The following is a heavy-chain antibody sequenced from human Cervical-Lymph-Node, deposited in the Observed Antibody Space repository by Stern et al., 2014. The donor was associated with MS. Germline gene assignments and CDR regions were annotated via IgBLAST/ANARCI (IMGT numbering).Heavy chain of an antibody. J-gene: IGHJ4*02. CDR1: GGSISSGTYY. D-gene: IGHD6-19*01. CDR2: IYTSGNT. V-gene: IGHV4-61*02. Sequence: QLQLQESGPGLVKPSQTLSLTCTVSGGSISSGTYYWSWIRQPAGKGLEWIGRIYTSGNTNYSPSLKTRVTLSVDTAKNQFPLKLSFGTAADTAVYYCARTPVAGTFSYFDYWGQGTLVTVSS. CDR3: ARTPVAGTFSYFDY.